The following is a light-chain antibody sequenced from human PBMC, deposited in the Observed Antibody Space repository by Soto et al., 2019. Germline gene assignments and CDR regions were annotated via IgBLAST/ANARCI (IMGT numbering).Light chain of an antibody. CDR2: LGS. Sequence: DIVMTQSPLSLPVTPGEPASISCRSSQSLLHSNGYNYLDWYLQKPGQSPQLLIYLGSNRASGVPDRFSGSGSGTDFTLKISRVEAEDVGFSYCMQALQTPRTFGQGTKVEIK. CDR3: MQALQTPRT. V-gene: IGKV2-28*01. CDR1: QSLLHSNGYNY. J-gene: IGKJ1*01.